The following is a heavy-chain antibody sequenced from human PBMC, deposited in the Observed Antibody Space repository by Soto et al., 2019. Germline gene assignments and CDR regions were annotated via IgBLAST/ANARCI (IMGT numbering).Heavy chain of an antibody. Sequence: GESLKISCAASGFTFISYWMSWVLQAPWKGLEWVANIKQDGSEKYYVDSVKGRFTISRDNAKNSLHLQMNSLRAEDTAVYYCARLRLGAVAGTSWFDYWGQGTLVTVSS. J-gene: IGHJ4*02. D-gene: IGHD6-19*01. CDR3: ARLRLGAVAGTSWFDY. CDR2: IKQDGSEK. CDR1: GFTFISYW. V-gene: IGHV3-7*01.